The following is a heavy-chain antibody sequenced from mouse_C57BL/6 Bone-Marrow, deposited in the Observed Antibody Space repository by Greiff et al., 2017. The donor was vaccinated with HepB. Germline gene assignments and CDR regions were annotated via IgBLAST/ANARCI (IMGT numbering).Heavy chain of an antibody. CDR2: ISSGGDYT. V-gene: IGHV5-9-1*02. Sequence: EVMLVESGEGLVKPGGSLTLSCAASGFTFSSYAMSWVRQTPEKRLEWVAYISSGGDYTYYADTVKGQFTISRDNARNTLYLQMSSLKSEDTALYYCTRDSNLLAYWGQGTLVTVSA. CDR1: GFTFSSYA. D-gene: IGHD2-5*01. J-gene: IGHJ3*01. CDR3: TRDSNLLAY.